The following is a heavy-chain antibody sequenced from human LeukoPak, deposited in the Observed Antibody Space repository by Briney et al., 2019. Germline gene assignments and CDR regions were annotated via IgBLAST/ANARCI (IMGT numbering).Heavy chain of an antibody. J-gene: IGHJ6*03. V-gene: IGHV4-61*08. CDR1: GDSISSGDYY. D-gene: IGHD2-15*01. Sequence: SETLSLTCTVSGDSISSGDYYWSWIRQPSGKGLEWIGYIYYSGSTNYNPSLKSRVSISLDTSKNQFSLRLSSVTAADTAVYYCARVVVAGDYYMDVWGKGTTVTISS. CDR2: IYYSGST. CDR3: ARVVVAGDYYMDV.